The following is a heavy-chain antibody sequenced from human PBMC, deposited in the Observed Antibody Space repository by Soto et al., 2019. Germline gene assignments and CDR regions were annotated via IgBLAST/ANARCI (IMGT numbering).Heavy chain of an antibody. J-gene: IGHJ6*02. Sequence: SETLSLTCAVYGGSFSGYYWSWIRQPPGKGLEWIGEINHSGSTNYNPSLKSRVTISVDTSKNQFSLKLSSVTAADTAVYYCARGGVEYSSSAGGGSDYYGMDVWGQGTTVTVSS. CDR3: ARGGVEYSSSAGGGSDYYGMDV. D-gene: IGHD6-6*01. CDR2: INHSGST. V-gene: IGHV4-34*01. CDR1: GGSFSGYY.